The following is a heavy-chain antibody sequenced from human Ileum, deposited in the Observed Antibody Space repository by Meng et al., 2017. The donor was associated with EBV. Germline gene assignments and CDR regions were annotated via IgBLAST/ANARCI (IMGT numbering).Heavy chain of an antibody. CDR1: GKSFTGHY. J-gene: IGHJ4*02. D-gene: IGHD3-16*01. CDR2: IYPNSGGT. V-gene: IGHV1-2*02. Sequence: QEQLVQAGAEVKKPGASGKGSCKASGKSFTGHYIHWGRQAHGQGLEGVGWIYPNSGGTRYAQKFEGRVTMTRDTSITTAYMELSSLKSDDTAVYYCARDGAGGNSFDFWGQGTLVTVSS. CDR3: ARDGAGGNSFDF.